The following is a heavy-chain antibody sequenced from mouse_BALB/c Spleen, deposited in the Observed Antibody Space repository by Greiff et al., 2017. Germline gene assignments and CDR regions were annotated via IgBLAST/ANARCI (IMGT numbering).Heavy chain of an antibody. J-gene: IGHJ3*01. CDR1: GFTFNTYA. CDR3: VRLGLYDYDVRGFAY. Sequence: DVMLVESGGGLVQPKGSLKLSCAASGFTFNTYAMNWVRQSPGKGLEWVARIRSKSNNYATYYADSVKDRFTISRDDSQSMLYLQMNNLKTEDTAMYYCVRLGLYDYDVRGFAYWGQGTLVTVSA. D-gene: IGHD2-4*01. V-gene: IGHV10-1*02. CDR2: IRSKSNNYAT.